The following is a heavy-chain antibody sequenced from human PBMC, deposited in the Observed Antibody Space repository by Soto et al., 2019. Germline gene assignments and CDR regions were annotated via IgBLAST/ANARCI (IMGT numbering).Heavy chain of an antibody. Sequence: QVQLQESGPGLVKPSQTLSLTCIVSGGSISSGDYYWSWVRQPPGKGLEWIGYIYYSGSTYYNPSLRIRLTMSADTSKNQFSLKLSSVTAADTAVYYCARAKGLLTVTTSWFDPWGQGTLVTVSS. V-gene: IGHV4-30-4*01. CDR1: GGSISSGDYY. D-gene: IGHD4-17*01. CDR3: ARAKGLLTVTTSWFDP. CDR2: IYYSGST. J-gene: IGHJ5*02.